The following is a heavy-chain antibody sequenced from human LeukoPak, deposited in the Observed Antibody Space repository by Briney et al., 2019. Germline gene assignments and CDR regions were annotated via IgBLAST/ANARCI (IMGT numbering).Heavy chain of an antibody. J-gene: IGHJ4*02. Sequence: SETLSLTCTVSGGSISSGGYYWSWIRQHPGKGLEWIGYIYYSGSTYYNPSLKSRATISVDTSKNQFSLKLSSVTAADTAVYYCARDRGYETDYWGQGTLVTVSS. CDR1: GGSISSGGYY. D-gene: IGHD5-12*01. V-gene: IGHV4-31*03. CDR3: ARDRGYETDY. CDR2: IYYSGST.